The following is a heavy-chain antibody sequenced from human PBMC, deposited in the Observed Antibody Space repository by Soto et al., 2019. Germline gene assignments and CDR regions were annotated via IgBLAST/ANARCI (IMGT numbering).Heavy chain of an antibody. J-gene: IGHJ6*02. Sequence: KTSETLSLTCAVYGGSFSGYYWSWIRQPPGKGLEWIGEINHSGSTNYNPSLKSRVTISVDTSKNQFSLKLSSVTAADTAVYYCARARYYYYGMDVWGQGTTVTVS. CDR1: GGSFSGYY. CDR2: INHSGST. CDR3: ARARYYYYGMDV. V-gene: IGHV4-34*01.